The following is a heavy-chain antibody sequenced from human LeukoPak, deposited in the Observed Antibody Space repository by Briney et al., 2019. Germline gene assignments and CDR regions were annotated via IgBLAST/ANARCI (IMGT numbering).Heavy chain of an antibody. D-gene: IGHD2-2*01. V-gene: IGHV4-34*01. CDR3: ARRKRSGCSSTSCLLNWFDP. CDR2: INHSGST. Sequence: SQTLSLTSAVYTGSLSGYYWSWIRHPPGKGLEWIGEINHSGSTTYNPSLKSRVTISVDTSKNQFSLKLSSVTAADTAVYYCARRKRSGCSSTSCLLNWFDPWGRGTLVTVSS. CDR1: TGSLSGYY. J-gene: IGHJ5*02.